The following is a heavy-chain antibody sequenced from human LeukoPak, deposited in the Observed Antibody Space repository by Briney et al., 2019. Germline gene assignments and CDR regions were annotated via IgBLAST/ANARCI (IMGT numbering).Heavy chain of an antibody. CDR2: INHSGST. D-gene: IGHD3-22*01. Sequence: SETLPLTCAVYGGSFSGYYWSWIRQPPGKGLEWIGEINHSGSTNYNPSLKSRVTISVDTSKNQFSLKLSSVTAADTAVYYCARGQPFSAVWIVVVIGFDICGQGTMVTVSS. J-gene: IGHJ3*02. V-gene: IGHV4-34*01. CDR3: ARGQPFSAVWIVVVIGFDI. CDR1: GGSFSGYY.